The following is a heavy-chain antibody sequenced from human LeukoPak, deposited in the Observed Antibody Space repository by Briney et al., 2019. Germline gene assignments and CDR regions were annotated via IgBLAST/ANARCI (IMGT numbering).Heavy chain of an antibody. CDR3: ARAQYCSGGSCYSGTLGS. V-gene: IGHV3-53*04. D-gene: IGHD2-15*01. Sequence: GGSLRLSCAASGFTVSGNYMSWVRQAPGEGLEWVSVIFSGADTYYADSVKGRFTIARHSSQKTVCPQMNSLRPEDTAVYYCARAQYCSGGSCYSGTLGSWGQGTLVTVSS. J-gene: IGHJ5*02. CDR1: GFTVSGNY. CDR2: IFSGADT.